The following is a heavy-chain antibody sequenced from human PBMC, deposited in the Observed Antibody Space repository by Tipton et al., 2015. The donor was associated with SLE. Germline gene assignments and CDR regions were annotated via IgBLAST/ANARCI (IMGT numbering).Heavy chain of an antibody. V-gene: IGHV5-10-1*01. Sequence: VQLVQSGPEVKKPGESLRISCKGSGYSFTNYWITWVRQMPGKGLEWMGRIDPNDSETNYSPAFQGQVTISTDKSINTAYVQWSSLKASDTAMYYCARRSSTVRTKNAFDIWGQGTMVTVSS. CDR1: GYSFTNYW. D-gene: IGHD4-17*01. CDR2: IDPNDSET. J-gene: IGHJ3*02. CDR3: ARRSSTVRTKNAFDI.